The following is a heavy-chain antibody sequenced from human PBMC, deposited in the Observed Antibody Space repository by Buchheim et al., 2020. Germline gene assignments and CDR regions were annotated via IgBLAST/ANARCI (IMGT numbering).Heavy chain of an antibody. CDR3: ARDTGYSSSYPYGMDV. CDR2: IIPILGIA. Sequence: QVQLVQSGAEVKKPGSSVKVSCKASGGTFSSYAISWVRQAPGQGLEWMERIIPILGIANYAQKLQGRVTITADKSTITAYMELSSQRSEDTAGYYCARDTGYSSSYPYGMDVWGQGTT. V-gene: IGHV1-69*04. J-gene: IGHJ6*02. D-gene: IGHD6-13*01. CDR1: GGTFSSYA.